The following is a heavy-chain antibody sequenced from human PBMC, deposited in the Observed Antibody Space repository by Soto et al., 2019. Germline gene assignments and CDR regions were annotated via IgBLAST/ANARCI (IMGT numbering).Heavy chain of an antibody. Sequence: QVQLVESGGGVVQPGRSLRLSCAASGFTFSSYAMYWVRQAAGKGLEWVAVISYDGNNKYYADSVKGRFTISRDNSKNTLYLQMNSVRAEDMAVYYCARAGCDGGSCYTLVGLRYGMDVWGQGTTATVSS. CDR2: ISYDGNNK. J-gene: IGHJ6*02. D-gene: IGHD2-15*01. V-gene: IGHV3-30-3*01. CDR3: ARAGCDGGSCYTLVGLRYGMDV. CDR1: GFTFSSYA.